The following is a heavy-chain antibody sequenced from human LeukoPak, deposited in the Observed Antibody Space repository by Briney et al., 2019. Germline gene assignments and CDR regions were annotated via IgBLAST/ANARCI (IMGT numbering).Heavy chain of an antibody. V-gene: IGHV4-39*01. J-gene: IGHJ6*03. Sequence: SETLSLTCTVSGGSISSSSYYWGWIRQPPGKGLEWIGSIYYGGSTYYNPSLKSRVTISVDTSKNQFSLKLSSVTAADTAVYYCARQGYDSSGYFTPNYYYYYMDVWGKGTTVTVSS. CDR1: GGSISSSSYY. CDR3: ARQGYDSSGYFTPNYYYYYMDV. D-gene: IGHD3-22*01. CDR2: IYYGGST.